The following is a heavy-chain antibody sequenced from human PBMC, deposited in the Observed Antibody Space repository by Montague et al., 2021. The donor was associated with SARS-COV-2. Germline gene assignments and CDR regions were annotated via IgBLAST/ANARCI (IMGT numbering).Heavy chain of an antibody. CDR2: ISHSGST. D-gene: IGHD2-8*01. Sequence: SETLSLTCAVYGGSLSGYYWSWIRQPPGEGLEWIAEISHSGSTSYNPSLKSRVTISVDTSKNQFSLKLSSATAADTAVYYCARVPYRVLFVPRHYGMDVWGQGTTVTVS. V-gene: IGHV4-34*01. CDR1: GGSLSGYY. J-gene: IGHJ6*02. CDR3: ARVPYRVLFVPRHYGMDV.